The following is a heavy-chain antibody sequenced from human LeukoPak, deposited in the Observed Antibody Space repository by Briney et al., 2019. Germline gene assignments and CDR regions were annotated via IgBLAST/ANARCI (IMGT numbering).Heavy chain of an antibody. CDR2: IHYSGT. CDR3: ARRPSPPDAFDI. V-gene: IGHV4-59*08. Sequence: SETLSLTCTVSGVSINNYYWSWIRQPPGKGLEWIGYIHYSGTNYNPSLKSRVTISGDTSKNQFSLNVWSVTAADTAVYYCARRPSPPDAFDIWGQGTMVTVSS. J-gene: IGHJ3*02. CDR1: GVSINNYY.